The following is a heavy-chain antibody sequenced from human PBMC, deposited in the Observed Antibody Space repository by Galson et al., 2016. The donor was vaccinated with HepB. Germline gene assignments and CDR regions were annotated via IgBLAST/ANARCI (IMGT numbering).Heavy chain of an antibody. D-gene: IGHD2-15*01. Sequence: SLRLSCAAAGFTFSDYYMTWIHQAPGKGLEWVSYISNSAITISYADSVKGRFTISRDNVKNSLYLQMDGLRAEDTAVYFCVRAYHILGGHLDHWGQGTLVTVSS. CDR3: VRAYHILGGHLDH. CDR2: ISNSAITI. J-gene: IGHJ4*02. V-gene: IGHV3-11*01. CDR1: GFTFSDYY.